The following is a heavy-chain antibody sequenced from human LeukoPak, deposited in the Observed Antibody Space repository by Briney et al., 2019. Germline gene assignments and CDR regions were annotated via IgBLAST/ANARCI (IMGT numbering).Heavy chain of an antibody. D-gene: IGHD2-2*01. CDR1: GFTLSSSW. V-gene: IGHV3-7*01. CDR3: ARRPCTSTSCFPDY. Sequence: PGGSLRLSCATSGFTLSSSWMSWVRQAPGKGREWVANIKQDGREKYYVDSVKGRFTISRDNAKNSLYLQMNSLRAEDTAVYYCARRPCTSTSCFPDYWGQGILVTVSS. CDR2: IKQDGREK. J-gene: IGHJ4*02.